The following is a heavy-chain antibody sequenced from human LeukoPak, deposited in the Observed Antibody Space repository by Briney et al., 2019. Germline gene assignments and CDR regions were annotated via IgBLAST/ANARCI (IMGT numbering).Heavy chain of an antibody. CDR1: GFTFNTYT. Sequence: GGSLRLSCAASGFTFNTYTMNWVRQAPGKGLEWVSYISGSSGIIDYADSVRGRFTISRDPAKDTVYLQMNSLRDEDTAIYYCAKGGLYYFDTRGYYYGIDNWGQGTLVTVSS. D-gene: IGHD3-22*01. CDR2: ISGSSGII. CDR3: AKGGLYYFDTRGYYYGIDN. V-gene: IGHV3-48*02. J-gene: IGHJ4*02.